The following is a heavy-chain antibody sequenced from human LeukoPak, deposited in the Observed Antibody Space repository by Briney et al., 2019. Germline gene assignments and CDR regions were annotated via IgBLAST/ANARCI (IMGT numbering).Heavy chain of an antibody. CDR1: GITLRNAW. Sequence: GGSLRLSCAASGITLRNAWMSWVRQAPGKGLEWVGRIKSKTDGGTTDYAAPVKGRFTISRDDSKTTLYLQMNSLKTEDTAVYYCTTDSPTWGAFDIWGQRTMVTVSS. CDR2: IKSKTDGGTT. V-gene: IGHV3-15*01. J-gene: IGHJ3*02. D-gene: IGHD3-16*01. CDR3: TTDSPTWGAFDI.